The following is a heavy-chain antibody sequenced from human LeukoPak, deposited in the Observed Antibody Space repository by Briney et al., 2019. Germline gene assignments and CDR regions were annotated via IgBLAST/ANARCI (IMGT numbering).Heavy chain of an antibody. D-gene: IGHD1-26*01. CDR1: GYTFTSYA. J-gene: IGHJ4*02. V-gene: IGHV1-3*01. CDR3: ARKPAADYSGSYYGFDY. CDR2: INAGNGNT. Sequence: ASVTVSCKASGYTFTSYAMHWVRQAPGQRLEWMGWINAGNGNTKYSQKFQGRVTITRDTSASTAYMELSSLRSEDTAVYYCARKPAADYSGSYYGFDYWGQGTLVTVSS.